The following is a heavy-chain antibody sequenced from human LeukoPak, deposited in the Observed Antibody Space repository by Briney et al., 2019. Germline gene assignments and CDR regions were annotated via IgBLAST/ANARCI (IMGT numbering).Heavy chain of an antibody. CDR2: IYYSGST. Sequence: PSETLSLTCTVSGGSISSSSYYWGWIRQPRGKGLEWIGSIYYSGSTYYNPSLKSRVTISVDTSKNQFSLKLSSVTAADTAVYYCAGHDCEAFDIWGQGTMVTVSS. D-gene: IGHD2-21*02. CDR3: AGHDCEAFDI. CDR1: GGSISSSSYY. V-gene: IGHV4-39*07. J-gene: IGHJ3*02.